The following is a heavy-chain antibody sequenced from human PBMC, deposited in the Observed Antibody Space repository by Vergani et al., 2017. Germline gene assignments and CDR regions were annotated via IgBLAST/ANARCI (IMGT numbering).Heavy chain of an antibody. D-gene: IGHD2-21*02. CDR3: AKHLAYCGGDCYPYYYGMDV. V-gene: IGHV4-61*02. CDR1: GGSFSTGGQS. Sequence: QVQLQESGPGLVKPSQTLSLTCTVSGGSFSTGGQSWTWLRQSAGKGLEWIGRIYTRGITNYNPSLKSRVTISVDTSKNQFSLKLSSVTAADTAVYYCAKHLAYCGGDCYPYYYGMDVWGQGTTVTVSS. J-gene: IGHJ6*02. CDR2: IYTRGIT.